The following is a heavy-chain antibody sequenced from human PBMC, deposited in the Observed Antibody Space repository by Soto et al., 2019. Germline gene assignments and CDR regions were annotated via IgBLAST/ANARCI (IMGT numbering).Heavy chain of an antibody. CDR3: ARTVGAAYSFDF. CDR2: IYTSGST. J-gene: IGHJ4*02. CDR1: GDSMTKYY. V-gene: IGHV4-4*07. Sequence: QVQLQESGLGLVKPSETLSLTCTVSGDSMTKYYWSWIRQPDGKGLEWIGRIYTSGSTNYNPSLKRRVTMSIDTSNNHFSLKLKSVTAADTAVYYCARTVGAAYSFDFWGQGALVTVSS. D-gene: IGHD1-26*01.